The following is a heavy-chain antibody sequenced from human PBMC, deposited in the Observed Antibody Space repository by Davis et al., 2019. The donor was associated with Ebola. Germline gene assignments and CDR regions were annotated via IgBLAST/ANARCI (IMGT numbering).Heavy chain of an antibody. D-gene: IGHD6-19*01. J-gene: IGHJ4*02. CDR1: GFTFSSYS. CDR3: ARDPGSGWSFDY. V-gene: IGHV3-21*01. Sequence: GESLKLSCAASGFTFSSYSMNWVRQAPGKGLEWVSSISSGSSYIYYADSVKGRFTISRDNAKNSLYLQMNSLRAEDTAVYYCARDPGSGWSFDYWGQGTLVTVSS. CDR2: ISSGSSYI.